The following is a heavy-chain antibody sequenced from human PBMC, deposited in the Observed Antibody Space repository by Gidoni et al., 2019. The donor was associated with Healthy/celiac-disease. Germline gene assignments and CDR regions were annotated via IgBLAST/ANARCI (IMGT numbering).Heavy chain of an antibody. J-gene: IGHJ5*02. V-gene: IGHV3-30*18. Sequence: VVQPGRSLRLSCAASGFTFSSYGMHWVRQAPGKGLEWVAVISYDGSNKYYADSVKGRFTISRDNSKNTLYLQMNSLRAEDTAVYYCAKDKPPYSSGRPGFDPWGQGTLVTVSS. D-gene: IGHD6-19*01. CDR2: ISYDGSNK. CDR3: AKDKPPYSSGRPGFDP. CDR1: GFTFSSYG.